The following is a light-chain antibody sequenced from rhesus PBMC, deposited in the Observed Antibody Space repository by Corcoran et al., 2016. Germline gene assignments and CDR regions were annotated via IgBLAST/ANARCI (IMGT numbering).Light chain of an antibody. Sequence: DIQMTQSPSSLPASVGDRVTITCRASQGISNYVSWYQQKPGKGPKFLIYDASILQSGVPARFSGSGSGTDFTLTINNLKPEGIATYCSLQYNIDPPTFGGGTKVGIE. J-gene: IGKJ4*01. CDR2: DAS. CDR3: LQYNIDPPT. V-gene: IGKV1-43*02. CDR1: QGISNY.